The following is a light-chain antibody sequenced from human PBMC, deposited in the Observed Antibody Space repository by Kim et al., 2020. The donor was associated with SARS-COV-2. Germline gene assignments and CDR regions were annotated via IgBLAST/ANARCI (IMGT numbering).Light chain of an antibody. CDR3: QQCKGAPWT. J-gene: IGKJ1*01. CDR2: AAS. Sequence: AAVGDRVTITCRASQGISNYLAWYQQKPGKVPKLLIYAASALRSGVPSRFSGSGSGIDFTLTITSLQPEDVAVYYCQQCKGAPWTFGHGTKVDIK. V-gene: IGKV1-27*01. CDR1: QGISNY.